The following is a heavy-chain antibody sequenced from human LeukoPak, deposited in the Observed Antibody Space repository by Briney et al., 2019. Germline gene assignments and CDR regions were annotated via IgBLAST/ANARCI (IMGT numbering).Heavy chain of an antibody. Sequence: ASVKVSCKASGYTFTSYDINWVRQATGQGPEWMGWMNPDNGGSTYAQNFQGRVSMTRDTSVSTAYLELSSLKSDDTAVYYCARDRGIAGTMLLFGYWGQGTLVTVSS. V-gene: IGHV1-8*01. CDR2: MNPDNGGS. CDR1: GYTFTSYD. CDR3: ARDRGIAGTMLLFGY. J-gene: IGHJ4*02. D-gene: IGHD3-10*02.